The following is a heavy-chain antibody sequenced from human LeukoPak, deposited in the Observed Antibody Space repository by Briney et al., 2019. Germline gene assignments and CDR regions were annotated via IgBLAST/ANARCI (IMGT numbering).Heavy chain of an antibody. D-gene: IGHD3-22*01. V-gene: IGHV4-59*01. CDR1: GGSISSYY. CDR3: ARDGGYDSSGYSYAFDI. J-gene: IGHJ3*02. Sequence: SQTLSLTCTVSGGSISSYYWSWIRQPPGKGLEWIGYIYYSGSTNYNPSLKSRVTISVDTSKNQFSLKLSSVTAADTAVYYCARDGGYDSSGYSYAFDIWGQGTMVTVSS. CDR2: IYYSGST.